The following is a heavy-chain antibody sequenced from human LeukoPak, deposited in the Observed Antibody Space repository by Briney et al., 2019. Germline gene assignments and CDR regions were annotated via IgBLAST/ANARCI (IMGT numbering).Heavy chain of an antibody. CDR2: IIPIFGTA. CDR3: ARGLPAAAISLTD. J-gene: IGHJ4*02. V-gene: IGHV1-69*13. CDR1: GGTFSSYA. Sequence: ASVKVSCKASGGTFSSYAISWVRQAPGQGLEWTGGIIPIFGTANYAQKFQGRVTITADESTSTAYMELSSLRSEDTAVYYCARGLPAAAISLTDWGQGTLVTVSS. D-gene: IGHD2-2*01.